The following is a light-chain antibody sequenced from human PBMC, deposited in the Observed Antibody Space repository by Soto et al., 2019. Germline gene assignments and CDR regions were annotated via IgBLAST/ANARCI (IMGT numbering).Light chain of an antibody. CDR3: HQYDSIVQT. CDR1: QSVSNNY. V-gene: IGKV3-20*01. CDR2: DAS. Sequence: EIVLTQSPGTLSLSPGERATLSCRASQSVSNNYLAWYQQKPGQAPRLLIYDASTRATATPERFSGSGSGTDFTLTISRLEPEDFAVYYCHQYDSIVQTFGQGTKV. J-gene: IGKJ1*01.